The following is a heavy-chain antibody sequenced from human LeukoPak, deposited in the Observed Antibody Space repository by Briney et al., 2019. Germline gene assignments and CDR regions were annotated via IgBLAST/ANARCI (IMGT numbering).Heavy chain of an antibody. D-gene: IGHD2-2*01. Sequence: GSSVKVSCTASGGTFSSYAISWVRQAPGQGLEWMGGIIPIFGTANYAQKFQGRVTITADESTSTAYMELSSLRSEDTAVYYCARGPPDIVVVPAAPFDYWGQGTLVTVSS. V-gene: IGHV1-69*13. J-gene: IGHJ4*02. CDR3: ARGPPDIVVVPAAPFDY. CDR1: GGTFSSYA. CDR2: IIPIFGTA.